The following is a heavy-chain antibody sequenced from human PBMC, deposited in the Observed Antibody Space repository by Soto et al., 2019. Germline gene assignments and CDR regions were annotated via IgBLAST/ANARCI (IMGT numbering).Heavy chain of an antibody. CDR2: VYYSGST. CDR1: GGSISSGGYY. D-gene: IGHD5-18*01. Sequence: SETLSLTCTVSGGSISSGGYYWSWIRQHPGKGLEWIGYVYYSGSTYYNPSLKSRVTISVDTSKNQFSLKLSSVTAADTAVYYCARVARGYSYGSIYYYFDYWGQGTLVTVSS. V-gene: IGHV4-31*03. J-gene: IGHJ4*02. CDR3: ARVARGYSYGSIYYYFDY.